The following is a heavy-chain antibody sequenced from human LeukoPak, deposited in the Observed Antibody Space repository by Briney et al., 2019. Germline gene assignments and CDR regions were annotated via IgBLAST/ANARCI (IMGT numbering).Heavy chain of an antibody. Sequence: GGSLRLSCAASGFTVSSNYMSWVRQAPGKGLEWVSVIYSGGSTYYADSVKGRFTVSRDNSKNTLYLQMNSLRAEDTAVYYCARDLDFRLDYWGQGTLVTVSS. CDR1: GFTVSSNY. CDR2: IYSGGST. D-gene: IGHD3/OR15-3a*01. V-gene: IGHV3-66*01. J-gene: IGHJ4*02. CDR3: ARDLDFRLDY.